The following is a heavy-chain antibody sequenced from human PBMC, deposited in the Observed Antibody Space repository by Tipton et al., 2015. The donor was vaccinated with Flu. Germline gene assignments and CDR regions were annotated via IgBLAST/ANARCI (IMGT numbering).Heavy chain of an antibody. J-gene: IGHJ6*04. V-gene: IGHV1-2*06. D-gene: IGHD3-22*01. CDR2: INPNSGGT. Sequence: QLVQSGAEVKKPGASVKVSCKASGYTFTSYGISWVRQAPGQGLEWMGRINPNSGGTNYAQKFQGRVTMTRDTSISTAYMELSRLRSDDTAVYYCARDPLIYYNVGSGNLQGRAVWGKGTTVTVSS. CDR3: ARDPLIYYNVGSGNLQGRAV. CDR1: GYTFTSYG.